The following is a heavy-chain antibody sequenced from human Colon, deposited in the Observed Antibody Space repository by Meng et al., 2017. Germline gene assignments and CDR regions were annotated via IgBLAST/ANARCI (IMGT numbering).Heavy chain of an antibody. CDR2: IYYSGST. CDR1: GGSISRSSYY. Sequence: LLQGAGPGLGPASETLPLPCTVSGGSISRSSYYWGWIRQPPGKGLEWIGSIYYSGSTYYNPSLKSRVTISVDTSKNQFSLKLSSVTAADTAVYYCARDLGRGYYDSSGYYPPPYWYFDLWGRGTLVTVSS. CDR3: ARDLGRGYYDSSGYYPPPYWYFDL. J-gene: IGHJ2*01. D-gene: IGHD3-22*01. V-gene: IGHV4-39*07.